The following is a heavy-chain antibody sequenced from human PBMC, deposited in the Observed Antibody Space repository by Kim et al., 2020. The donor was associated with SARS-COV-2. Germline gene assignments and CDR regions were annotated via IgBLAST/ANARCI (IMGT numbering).Heavy chain of an antibody. CDR1: GYTFTSYG. V-gene: IGHV1-18*01. CDR2: ISAYNGNT. CDR3: ARALVGATSFDY. Sequence: ASVKVSCKASGYTFTSYGISWVRQAPGPGLEGMGWISAYNGNTNYAQKLQGRVTMTTDTSTSTAYMELRGLRSDDTAVYYCARALVGATSFDYWGQGTLVTVSS. J-gene: IGHJ4*02. D-gene: IGHD1-26*01.